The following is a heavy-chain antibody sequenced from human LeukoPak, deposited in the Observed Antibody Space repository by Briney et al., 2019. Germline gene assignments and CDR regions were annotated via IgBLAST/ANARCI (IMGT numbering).Heavy chain of an antibody. J-gene: IGHJ4*02. V-gene: IGHV1-18*01. CDR2: ISAYNGNT. CDR3: ARARPGAYCGTTSCFSDY. CDR1: GYXFTGYG. Sequence: ASVKVSCKPSGYXFTGYGISWVRQGPGQGLEWVGCISAYNGNTKFAPNLQDRVTMTTDTSTATAYMELRSLRLNDTAVYFCARARPGAYCGTTSCFSDYWGQGTLVTVSS. D-gene: IGHD2-2*01.